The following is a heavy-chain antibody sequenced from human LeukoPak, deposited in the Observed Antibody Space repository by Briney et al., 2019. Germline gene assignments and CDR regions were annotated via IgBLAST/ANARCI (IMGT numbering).Heavy chain of an antibody. CDR3: ARLPYYYDSSGADAFDI. CDR2: IYPGDSDT. J-gene: IGHJ3*02. CDR1: GYNFTTYW. Sequence: GESLKISCKASGYNFTTYWIGWVRQMPGKGLEWMGIIYPGDSDTRYSPSFQGQVTISADKSISTAYLQWSSLKASDTAMYYCARLPYYYDSSGADAFDIWGQGTMVTVSS. D-gene: IGHD3-22*01. V-gene: IGHV5-51*01.